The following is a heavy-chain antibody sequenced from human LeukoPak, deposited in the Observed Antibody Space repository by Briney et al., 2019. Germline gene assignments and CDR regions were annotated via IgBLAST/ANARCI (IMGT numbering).Heavy chain of an antibody. CDR1: GGSFSGYY. CDR2: INHSGST. V-gene: IGHV4-34*01. J-gene: IGHJ4*02. D-gene: IGHD4-4*01. Sequence: PSETLSLTCAVYGGSFSGYYWSWIRQPPGKGLEWIGEINHSGSTNYNPSLKSRVTISVDTSKNQFSLKLSSVTAADTAVYYCARVDDYSNFSFDYWGQGTLVIVSS. CDR3: ARVDDYSNFSFDY.